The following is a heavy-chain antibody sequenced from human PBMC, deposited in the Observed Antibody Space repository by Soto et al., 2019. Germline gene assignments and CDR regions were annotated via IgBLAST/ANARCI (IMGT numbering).Heavy chain of an antibody. D-gene: IGHD6-19*01. Sequence: QVQLQESGPGLVEPSQTLSLTCTVSGGSISSGSDYWTWIRQYPGKGLEWIGYIYHSGMSYYNPSLKSRLSMSIDTSKSQFSLKLSSVTAADTAIYYCARGWYCSINCAPGHRFDPWGQGTLVTVSS. V-gene: IGHV4-31*03. J-gene: IGHJ5*02. CDR2: IYHSGMS. CDR1: GGSISSGSDY. CDR3: ARGWYCSINCAPGHRFDP.